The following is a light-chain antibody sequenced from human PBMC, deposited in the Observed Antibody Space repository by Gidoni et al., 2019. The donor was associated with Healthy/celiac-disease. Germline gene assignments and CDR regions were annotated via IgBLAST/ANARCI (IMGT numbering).Light chain of an antibody. CDR1: QRVSSN. CDR2: CAS. Sequence: DIVMTQSPATLSVSPGERATLSCRASQRVSSNLAWYPQKPGQAPMLLIYCASTRATGIPARFSGSGSWREFTLTISSLQSEDYAVYYCQQYNNWPPYTFGQXTKLEIK. J-gene: IGKJ2*01. V-gene: IGKV3-15*01. CDR3: QQYNNWPPYT.